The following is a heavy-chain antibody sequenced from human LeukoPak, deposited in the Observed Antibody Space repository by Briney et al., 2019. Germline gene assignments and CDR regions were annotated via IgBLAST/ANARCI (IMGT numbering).Heavy chain of an antibody. D-gene: IGHD5-24*01. V-gene: IGHV1-18*01. Sequence: ASVKVSCKASGYTFTSYGISWVRQAPGQGLEWMGWISAYNGNTNYAQKLQGRVTMTTDTSTSTAYMELRSLRSDDTAVYYCARDGQPVEMATIGDYWGQGTLVTVSS. CDR3: ARDGQPVEMATIGDY. J-gene: IGHJ4*02. CDR1: GYTFTSYG. CDR2: ISAYNGNT.